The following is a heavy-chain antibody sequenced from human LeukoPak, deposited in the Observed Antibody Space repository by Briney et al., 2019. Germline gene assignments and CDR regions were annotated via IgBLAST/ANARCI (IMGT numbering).Heavy chain of an antibody. J-gene: IGHJ4*02. CDR1: GFTFSSYE. CDR2: ISSGGSPI. Sequence: GGSLRLSCAASGFTFSSYEMNWVPQSPGKGVEWISYISSGGSPIYYADSVKGRFTISRDNPKNSLYLQMNSLKAEDTAVYYCASGGGWGFDYWGQGTLVTVSS. D-gene: IGHD3-16*01. CDR3: ASGGGWGFDY. V-gene: IGHV3-48*03.